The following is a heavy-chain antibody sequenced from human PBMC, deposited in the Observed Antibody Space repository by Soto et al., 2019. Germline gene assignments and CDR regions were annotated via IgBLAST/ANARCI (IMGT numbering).Heavy chain of an antibody. V-gene: IGHV3-48*01. J-gene: IGHJ4*02. D-gene: IGHD1-20*01. CDR3: AREGSAASIKY. Sequence: GGSLRLSCAASGFTFSSYSMNWVRQAPGKGLEWVSYISSSSSTIYYADSVKGRFTISRDNAKNSLYLQMNSLRAEDTAVYYCAREGSAASIKYWGQGTLVTVSS. CDR2: ISSSSSTI. CDR1: GFTFSSYS.